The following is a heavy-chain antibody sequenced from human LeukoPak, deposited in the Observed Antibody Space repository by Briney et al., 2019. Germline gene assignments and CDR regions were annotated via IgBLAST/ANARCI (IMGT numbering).Heavy chain of an antibody. CDR1: GFTVSSNY. Sequence: GGSLRLSCAASGFTVSSNYMSWVRQAPGKGLEWVSVIYSGGSTYYADSVKGRFTISRDNSKNTLYLQMNSLRAEDTAVYYCAREGITTGDYYYYYMDVWGKGTTVTISS. CDR3: AREGITTGDYYYYYMDV. V-gene: IGHV3-66*01. D-gene: IGHD4-11*01. CDR2: IYSGGST. J-gene: IGHJ6*03.